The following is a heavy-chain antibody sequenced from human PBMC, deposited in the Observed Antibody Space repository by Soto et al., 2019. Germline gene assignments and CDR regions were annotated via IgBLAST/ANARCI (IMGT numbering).Heavy chain of an antibody. J-gene: IGHJ4*02. V-gene: IGHV4-30-2*01. CDR2: IYHSGST. CDR3: ARVGYGGHNSGSTSMAFGY. CDR1: GGSISSGGYS. Sequence: PSETLSLTCAVSGGSISSGGYSWSWIRQPPGKGLEWIGYIYHSGSTYYNSSLKSRVTISVDRSKNQFSLKLSSVTAADTAVYYCARVGYGGHNSGSTSMAFGYWGQGTLVTVSS. D-gene: IGHD3-22*01.